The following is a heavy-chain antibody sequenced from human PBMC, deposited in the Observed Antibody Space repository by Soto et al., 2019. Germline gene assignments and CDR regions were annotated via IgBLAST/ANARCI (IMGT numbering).Heavy chain of an antibody. Sequence: QVQLVESGGGLVQPGTSLRLSCAVSGFSVRTYGFHWVRQPPGKGLQWVAVISPEGHSDSVEGRFTSSRVNSTDTLYLQMNNLRAEDTAVYYCARDYAFATENAFDLWGQGSKVTDSS. CDR1: GFSVRTYG. CDR2: ISPE. J-gene: IGHJ3*01. V-gene: IGHV3-33*01. D-gene: IGHD3-3*02. CDR3: ARDYAFATENAFDL.